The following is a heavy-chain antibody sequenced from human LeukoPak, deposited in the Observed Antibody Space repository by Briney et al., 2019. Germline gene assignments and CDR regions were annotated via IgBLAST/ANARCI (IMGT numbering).Heavy chain of an antibody. V-gene: IGHV4-34*01. CDR3: ATQGIYDFWSGYYLSWEAY. D-gene: IGHD3-3*01. CDR1: GGSFSGYY. CDR2: INHSGST. Sequence: PSETLSLTCAVYGGSFSGYYWSWIRQPPGKGLEWIGEINHSGSTNYNPSLKSRVTTSVDTSKNQFSLKLSSVTAADTAVYYCATQGIYDFWSGYYLSWEAYWGQGTLVTVSS. J-gene: IGHJ4*02.